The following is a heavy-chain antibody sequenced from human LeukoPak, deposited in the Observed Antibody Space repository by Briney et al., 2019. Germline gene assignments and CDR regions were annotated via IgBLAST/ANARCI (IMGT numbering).Heavy chain of an antibody. J-gene: IGHJ4*02. CDR1: GGTFISYA. CDR2: SIPIFGTA. V-gene: IGHV1-69*05. D-gene: IGHD6-6*01. CDR3: ARVTRGSSSALDYFDY. Sequence: SVKVSCKASGGTFISYASSWVRQAPGQGLEWMGGSIPIFGTANYEQKFQGRVTITTDESTSTAYMELSSLRYEDTAVYYCARVTRGSSSALDYFDYWGQGTLVTVSS.